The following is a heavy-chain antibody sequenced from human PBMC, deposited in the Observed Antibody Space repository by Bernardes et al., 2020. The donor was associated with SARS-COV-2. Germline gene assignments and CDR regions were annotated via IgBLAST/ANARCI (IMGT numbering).Heavy chain of an antibody. J-gene: IGHJ3*02. Sequence: ASMKVSCKASGYTLSDYYMHWVRQAPGQGLEWMGWINPHSGGTNYAQKFQGRVTVTRDTSISTAYMELSRLTSDETAVYYCARDLDRLYSGGRTDAFDIWGQGTMVTVSS. V-gene: IGHV1-2*02. D-gene: IGHD1-26*01. CDR2: INPHSGGT. CDR1: GYTLSDYY. CDR3: ARDLDRLYSGGRTDAFDI.